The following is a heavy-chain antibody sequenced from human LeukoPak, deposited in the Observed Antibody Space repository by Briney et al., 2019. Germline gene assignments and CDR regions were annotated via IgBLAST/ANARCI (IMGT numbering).Heavy chain of an antibody. D-gene: IGHD2-8*01. CDR2: IKQDGNEK. CDR1: GFTFSSYS. CDR3: ARAPRVYATYFDY. J-gene: IGHJ4*02. V-gene: IGHV3-7*03. Sequence: GGSLRLSCAASGFTFSSYSMNWVRQAPGKGLEWVANIKQDGNEKYYLDSVKGRFTISRDNAKNSLYLQMNSLRAEDTALYYCARAPRVYATYFDYWGQGTLVTVSS.